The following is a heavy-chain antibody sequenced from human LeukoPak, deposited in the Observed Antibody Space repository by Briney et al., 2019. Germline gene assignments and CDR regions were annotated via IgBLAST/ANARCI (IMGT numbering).Heavy chain of an antibody. Sequence: GRSLSLSCAASGFTFSSYGMHWVRQAPGKGLEGVAVIWYDGSNKYYADSVKGRFTISRDNSKNTLYLQMNSLRAEDTAVYYCARETYSYGYYYYYGMDVWGQGTTVSVSS. CDR1: GFTFSSYG. CDR2: IWYDGSNK. V-gene: IGHV3-33*01. D-gene: IGHD5-18*01. CDR3: ARETYSYGYYYYYGMDV. J-gene: IGHJ6*02.